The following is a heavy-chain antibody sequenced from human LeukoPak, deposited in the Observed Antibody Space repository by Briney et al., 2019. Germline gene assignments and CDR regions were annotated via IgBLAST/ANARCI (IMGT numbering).Heavy chain of an antibody. J-gene: IGHJ6*02. D-gene: IGHD3-3*01. CDR3: ARDAADGILAPNYYYGMDV. CDR2: IWYDGSNK. Sequence: GGSLSLSCAVSGFTFSSYGMLGVRQAPGKGLEGVAVIWYDGSNKYYADSVKGRFTISRDNSKNTLYLQMNSLRAEDTAVYYCARDAADGILAPNYYYGMDVWGQGTTVTVSS. V-gene: IGHV3-33*01. CDR1: GFTFSSYG.